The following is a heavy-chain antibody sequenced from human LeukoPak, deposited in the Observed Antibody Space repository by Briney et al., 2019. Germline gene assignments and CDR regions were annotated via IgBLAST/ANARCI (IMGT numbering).Heavy chain of an antibody. V-gene: IGHV3-21*01. Sequence: KPGGSLRLSCAASGFTFSSYSMNWVRQAPGKGLDWVSSISSSSSYIYYADSVKGRFTFSRDNAKNSLYLQMNSLRAEDTAVYYCARDSRDCGGDCYSDYWGQGTLVTVSS. CDR1: GFTFSSYS. D-gene: IGHD2-21*02. CDR2: ISSSSSYI. CDR3: ARDSRDCGGDCYSDY. J-gene: IGHJ4*02.